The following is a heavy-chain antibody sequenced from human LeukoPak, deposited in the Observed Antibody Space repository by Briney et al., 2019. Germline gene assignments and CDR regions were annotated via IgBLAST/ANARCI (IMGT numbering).Heavy chain of an antibody. V-gene: IGHV3-30-3*01. J-gene: IGHJ3*02. Sequence: GGSLRLSCAASGFTFSSYAMHWVRQAPGKGLEWVAVISYDGSNKYYADSVKGRFTISRDNSKNTLYLQMNSLRAEDTAVYYCAKDVLLMVYAILGAFDIWGQGTMVTVSS. D-gene: IGHD2-8*01. CDR2: ISYDGSNK. CDR1: GFTFSSYA. CDR3: AKDVLLMVYAILGAFDI.